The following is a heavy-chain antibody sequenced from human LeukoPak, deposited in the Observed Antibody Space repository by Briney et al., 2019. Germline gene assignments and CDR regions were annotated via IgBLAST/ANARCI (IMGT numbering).Heavy chain of an antibody. CDR1: GYTFTNNF. V-gene: IGHV1-46*01. D-gene: IGHD5-24*01. CDR3: ARDNSLRDTAWWFDP. Sequence: ASVKVSCKASGYTFTNNFMHWVRQAPGQGLEWIGIINPSGDNTWYAQKFQGRVTMTRDMATSADYLEVSSLRSEDTAVYYCARDNSLRDTAWWFDPWGQGTLVTVSS. J-gene: IGHJ5*02. CDR2: INPSGDNT.